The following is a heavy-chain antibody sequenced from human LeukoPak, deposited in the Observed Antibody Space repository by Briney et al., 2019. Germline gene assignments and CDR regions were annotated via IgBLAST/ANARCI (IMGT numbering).Heavy chain of an antibody. CDR1: GFTFTDFW. J-gene: IGHJ6*02. CDR3: AKAPPAATKYYYGMDV. Sequence: GGSLRLSCAASGFTFTDFWMHWVRQAPGGGLVWVSRVKGDEISTLYADSVKGRFTISRDNSKNTLFLHMNSLRVEDTAVYYCAKAPPAATKYYYGMDVWGQGTTVTVSS. V-gene: IGHV3-74*01. D-gene: IGHD2-2*01. CDR2: VKGDEIST.